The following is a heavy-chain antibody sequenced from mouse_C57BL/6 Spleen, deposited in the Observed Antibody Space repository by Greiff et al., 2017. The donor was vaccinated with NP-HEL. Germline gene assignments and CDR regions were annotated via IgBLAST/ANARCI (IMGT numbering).Heavy chain of an antibody. CDR3: ASQSNYVNFDY. J-gene: IGHJ2*01. CDR1: GFTIKNTY. D-gene: IGHD2-5*01. V-gene: IGHV14-3*01. CDR2: IDPANGST. Sequence: EVQLQESVAELVRPGASVKLSCTASGFTIKNTYMHWVKQRPEQGLEWIGRIDPANGSTKYAPKFQGKATITADTSSNTAFLQLSSLTSEDTAIYYCASQSNYVNFDYWGKGTTLTVSS.